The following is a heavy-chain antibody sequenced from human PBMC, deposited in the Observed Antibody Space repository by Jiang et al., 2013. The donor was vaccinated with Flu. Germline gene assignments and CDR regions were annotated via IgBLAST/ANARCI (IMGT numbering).Heavy chain of an antibody. D-gene: IGHD6-13*01. Sequence: GSGLVKPSETLSLTCTVSGGSISSYYWSWIRQPPGKGLEWIGYIYYSGSTNYNPSLKSRVTISVDTSKNQFSLKLSSVTTADTAVYYCARASSSWYRDYFDYWGQGTL. CDR3: ARASSSWYRDYFDY. J-gene: IGHJ4*02. CDR2: IYYSGST. V-gene: IGHV4-59*01. CDR1: GGSISSYY.